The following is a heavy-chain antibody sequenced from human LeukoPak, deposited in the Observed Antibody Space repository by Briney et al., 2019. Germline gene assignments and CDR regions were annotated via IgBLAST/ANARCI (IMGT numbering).Heavy chain of an antibody. J-gene: IGHJ1*01. CDR2: IIPIFGTA. V-gene: IGHV1-69*13. D-gene: IGHD2-15*01. CDR1: GGTFSSYA. CDR3: ARGYGYCSGGSCYSEYFQH. Sequence: ASVKVSCKASGGTFSSYAISWVRQAPGQGLEWMGGIIPIFGTANYAQKFQGRVTITADESTSTAYMELSSLRSEDTPVYYCARGYGYCSGGSCYSEYFQHWGQGTLVTVSS.